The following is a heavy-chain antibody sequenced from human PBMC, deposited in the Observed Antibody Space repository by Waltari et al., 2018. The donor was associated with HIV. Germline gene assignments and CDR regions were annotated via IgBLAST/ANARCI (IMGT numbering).Heavy chain of an antibody. J-gene: IGHJ6*02. CDR2: INTYGSST. V-gene: IGHV3-74*01. CDR3: ARGGHCSGISCYTGDYSYGLDV. Sequence: EVQLVESGGGLVQPGGSLRLSCAASGFTFSSYWIHWVRQAPGKGLVWVARINTYGSSTSYADSVKGRFTISRDNAKNTLYLQMNSLRAEDTAVYYCARGGHCSGISCYTGDYSYGLDVWGQGTTVTVSS. CDR1: GFTFSSYW. D-gene: IGHD2-2*02.